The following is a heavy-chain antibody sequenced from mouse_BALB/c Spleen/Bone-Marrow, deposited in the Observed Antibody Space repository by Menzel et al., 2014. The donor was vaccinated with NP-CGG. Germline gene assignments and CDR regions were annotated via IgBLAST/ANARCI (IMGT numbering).Heavy chain of an antibody. J-gene: IGHJ2*01. CDR2: IRNKANGYTT. CDR1: GFTFTDYY. V-gene: IGHV7-3*02. CDR3: ARDKGRVFFDY. Sequence: EVNVVESGGGLVQPGGSLRLSCATSGFTFTDYYMNWVRQPPGKALEWLGFIRNKANGYTTEYSASVKGRFTISRDNSQNILYLQMNTLRAEDSATYYCARDKGRVFFDYRGQGTTLTVSS.